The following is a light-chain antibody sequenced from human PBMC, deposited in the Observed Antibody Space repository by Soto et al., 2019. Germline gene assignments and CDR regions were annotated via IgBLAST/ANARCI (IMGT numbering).Light chain of an antibody. V-gene: IGLV2-14*01. J-gene: IGLJ2*01. CDR1: SSDVGGYNY. CDR2: EVS. CDR3: SSYTSSSTVV. Sequence: QSVLTQPASVSGSPGQSITIFCTGTSSDVGGYNYVSWYQQHPGKAPKLMIYEVSNRPSGVSNRFSGSKSGNTASLTISGLQAEDEADYYCSSYTSSSTVVFGGGTQLTV.